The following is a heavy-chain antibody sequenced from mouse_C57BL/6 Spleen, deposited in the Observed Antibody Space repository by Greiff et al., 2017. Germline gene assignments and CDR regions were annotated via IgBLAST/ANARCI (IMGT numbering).Heavy chain of an antibody. J-gene: IGHJ2*01. CDR2: INPNNGGT. Sequence: VQLQQSGPELVKPGASVKMSCKASGYTFTDYNMHWVKQSHGKSLEWIGYINPNNGGTSYNQKFKGKATLTVNKSSSTAYMELRSLTSEDSAVYYCAREGDYSNSYFDYWGQGTTLTVSS. D-gene: IGHD2-5*01. CDR3: AREGDYSNSYFDY. V-gene: IGHV1-22*01. CDR1: GYTFTDYN.